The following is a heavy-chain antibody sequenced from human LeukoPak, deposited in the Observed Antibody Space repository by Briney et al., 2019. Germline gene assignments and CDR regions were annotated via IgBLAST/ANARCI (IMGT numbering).Heavy chain of an antibody. CDR3: ASAPSDILTGYYLDDAFDI. CDR1: GGSISSGGYY. Sequence: SQTLSLTCTVSGGSISSGGYYWSWIRQPPGKGLEWIGYIYYSGSTYYNPSLKSRVTISVDTSKNQFSLKLSSVTAADTAVYYCASAPSDILTGYYLDDAFDIWGQGTMVTVSS. J-gene: IGHJ3*02. D-gene: IGHD3-9*01. V-gene: IGHV4-30-4*08. CDR2: IYYSGST.